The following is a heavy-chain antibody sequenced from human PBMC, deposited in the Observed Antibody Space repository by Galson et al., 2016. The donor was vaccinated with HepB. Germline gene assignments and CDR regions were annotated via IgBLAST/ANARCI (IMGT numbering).Heavy chain of an antibody. D-gene: IGHD4-17*01. CDR3: AKGRRGDFGGGGGFEI. J-gene: IGHJ3*02. Sequence: SLRLSCAASEFTLSVYWMHWVRQAPGRGLMWVSRINPDASTINYADSVRGRFTISKDNSKNTLYLQMNSLRAEDTAVYYCAKGRRGDFGGGGGFEIWGQGTMVTVSS. CDR1: EFTLSVYW. CDR2: INPDASTI. V-gene: IGHV3-74*01.